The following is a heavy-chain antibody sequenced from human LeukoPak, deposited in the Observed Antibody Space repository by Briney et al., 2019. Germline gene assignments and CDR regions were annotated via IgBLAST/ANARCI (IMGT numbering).Heavy chain of an antibody. CDR3: TTHGGGWYLAHFYYYYYMDV. V-gene: IGHV3-15*01. CDR2: IKSKTDGGTT. J-gene: IGHJ6*03. CDR1: GFTFSNAW. D-gene: IGHD6-19*01. Sequence: GGSLRLSCAASGFTFSNAWMSWVRQAPGKGLEWVGRIKSKTDGGTTDYAAPVKGRFTISRDDSKNTLYLQMNSLKTEDTAVYYCTTHGGGWYLAHFYYYYYMDVWGKGTTVTVSS.